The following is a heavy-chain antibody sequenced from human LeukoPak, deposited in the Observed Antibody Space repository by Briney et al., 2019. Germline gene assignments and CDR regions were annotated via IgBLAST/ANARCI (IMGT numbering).Heavy chain of an antibody. CDR1: GFTFSNYG. V-gene: IGHV3-30*02. D-gene: IGHD3-22*01. Sequence: GGSLRLSCAASGFTFSNYGMHWVRQAPGKGLEWVAFIRYDGIEKYYADSVKGRFTISKDNSKNTLHLQMNSLRAEDTAVYYCARMDYDSSGYPDYWGQGTLVTVSS. CDR2: IRYDGIEK. CDR3: ARMDYDSSGYPDY. J-gene: IGHJ4*02.